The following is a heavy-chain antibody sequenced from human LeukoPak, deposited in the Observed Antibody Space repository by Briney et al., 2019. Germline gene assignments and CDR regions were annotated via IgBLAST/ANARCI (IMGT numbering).Heavy chain of an antibody. V-gene: IGHV3-7*01. D-gene: IGHD3-10*01. CDR2: IKQDGSEK. J-gene: IGHJ4*02. Sequence: PGGSLRLXCAASGFTFSSYWMRWVRQAPGKALEWVANIKQDGSEKYYVDSVKGRFTISRDNAKNSLYLQMNSLRAEDTAVYYCARAYYYGSGSYYSWGQGTLVTVSS. CDR3: ARAYYYGSGSYYS. CDR1: GFTFSSYW.